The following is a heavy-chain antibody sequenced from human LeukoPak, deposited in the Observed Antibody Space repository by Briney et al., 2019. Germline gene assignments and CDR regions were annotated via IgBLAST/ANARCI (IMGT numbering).Heavy chain of an antibody. V-gene: IGHV1-18*01. CDR1: GYTFTSYD. D-gene: IGHD3-9*01. CDR3: ATSDILTGYLWWFDP. J-gene: IGHJ5*02. CDR2: ISAYNGNT. Sequence: ASVKVSCKASGYTFTSYDINWVRQATGQGLEWMGWISAYNGNTNYAQKLQGRVTMTTDTSTSTAYMELRSLRSEDTAVYYCATSDILTGYLWWFDPWGQGTLVTVSS.